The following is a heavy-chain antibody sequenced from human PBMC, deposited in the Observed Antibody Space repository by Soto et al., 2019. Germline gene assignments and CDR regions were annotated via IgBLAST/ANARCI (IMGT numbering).Heavy chain of an antibody. CDR2: IIPIFGTA. V-gene: IGHV1-69*13. CDR3: ANLADIVVVPAANDAFDI. Sequence: SVKVSCKASGGTFSSYAISWVRQAPGQGLEWMGGIIPIFGTANYAQKFQGRVTITADESTSTAYMELSSLRSEDTAVYYCANLADIVVVPAANDAFDIWGQGTMVTVS. D-gene: IGHD2-2*01. J-gene: IGHJ3*02. CDR1: GGTFSSYA.